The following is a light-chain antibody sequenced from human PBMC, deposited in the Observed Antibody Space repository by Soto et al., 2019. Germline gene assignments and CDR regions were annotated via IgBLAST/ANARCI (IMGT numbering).Light chain of an antibody. Sequence: QSALTQPPSASGSPVQSVTISCTGTSSDVGGYNYVSWYQEHPGKAPKLMIYEVSKRPSGVPDRFSGSKSGNTASLTVSGLRAEVGADYTCTSLAGRTGWVFGGGTRLPAL. CDR2: EVS. CDR1: SSDVGGYNY. J-gene: IGLJ3*02. CDR3: TSLAGRTGWV. V-gene: IGLV2-8*01.